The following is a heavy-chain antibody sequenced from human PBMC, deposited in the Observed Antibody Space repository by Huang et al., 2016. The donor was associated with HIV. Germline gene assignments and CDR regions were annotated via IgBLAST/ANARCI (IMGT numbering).Heavy chain of an antibody. D-gene: IGHD3-22*01. J-gene: IGHJ4*02. Sequence: QVQLQQWGAGLLTPSETLSLSCAVYGGSFRGYYWSWIRQPPGQGLEWIGESDNGGSTNYNPSFKSRVTMSVDTSKNQFSLRLSSMTAADTAVFYCARAKNYYDSGGYYYVLDYWGQGTLVIVSS. CDR1: GGSFRGYY. CDR2: SDNGGST. V-gene: IGHV4-34*02. CDR3: ARAKNYYDSGGYYYVLDY.